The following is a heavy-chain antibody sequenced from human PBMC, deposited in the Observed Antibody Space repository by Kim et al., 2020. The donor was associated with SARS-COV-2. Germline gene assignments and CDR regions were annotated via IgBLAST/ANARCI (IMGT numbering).Heavy chain of an antibody. CDR1: GFTFSTYG. V-gene: IGHV3-33*05. Sequence: GGSLRLSCAASGFTFSTYGMHWVRQAPGKGLEWLAGRSYDGSNKFYEGSVKSRLTISRDNSKNTLYLQMNSLRVEDTAVYYCAGDHEGRAWNGGYWGQGTLVTVSS. J-gene: IGHJ4*02. D-gene: IGHD1-1*01. CDR3: AGDHEGRAWNGGY. CDR2: RSYDGSNK.